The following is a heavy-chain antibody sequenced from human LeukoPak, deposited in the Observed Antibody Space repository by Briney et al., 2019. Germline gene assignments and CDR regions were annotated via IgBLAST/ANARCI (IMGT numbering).Heavy chain of an antibody. V-gene: IGHV4-59*08. J-gene: IGHJ3*02. CDR2: IYYSGST. CDR3: ARRMDYLDAFDI. D-gene: IGHD3/OR15-3a*01. Sequence: SETLSLTCTVSGGSISSYYWSWIRQPPGKGLEWIGYIYYSGSTNYNPSLKSRVTISVDTSKNQFSLTLSSVTAADTAVYYCARRMDYLDAFDIWGQGTMVTVSS. CDR1: GGSISSYY.